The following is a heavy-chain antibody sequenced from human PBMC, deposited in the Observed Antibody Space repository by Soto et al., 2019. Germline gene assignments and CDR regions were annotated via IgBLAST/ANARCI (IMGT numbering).Heavy chain of an antibody. D-gene: IGHD2-15*01. CDR1: GFTFSSYA. V-gene: IGHV3-23*01. Sequence: GGSLRLSCAASGFTFSSYAMSWVRQAPGKGLEWVSAISGSGGSTYYADSVKGRFTISRDNSKNTLYLQMNSLRAEDTAVYYCAKDYTRRAKSPLLDYYFDYWGQGTLVTVSS. J-gene: IGHJ4*02. CDR3: AKDYTRRAKSPLLDYYFDY. CDR2: ISGSGGST.